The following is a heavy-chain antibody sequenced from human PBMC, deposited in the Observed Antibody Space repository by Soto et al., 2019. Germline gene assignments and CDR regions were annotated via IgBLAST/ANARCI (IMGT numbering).Heavy chain of an antibody. CDR3: ARQGFGELHGLVDV. Sequence: QVQLQESGPGLVKPSETLSLTCTISGGPMNNYYCSWFRQPRGQGLEWIGYMGYNGFTRNNPSLGGRVAISLDTARNQSSLNLSSVTAADTALYSCARQGFGELHGLVDVWGQGITVTVSS. J-gene: IGHJ6*02. CDR2: MGYNGFT. V-gene: IGHV4-59*08. D-gene: IGHD3-10*01. CDR1: GGPMNNYY.